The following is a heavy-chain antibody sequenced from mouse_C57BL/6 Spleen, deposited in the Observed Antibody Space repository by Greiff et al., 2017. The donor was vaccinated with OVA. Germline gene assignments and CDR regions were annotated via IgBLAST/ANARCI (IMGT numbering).Heavy chain of an antibody. D-gene: IGHD4-1*01. J-gene: IGHJ4*01. CDR1: GFTFTDYY. V-gene: IGHV7-3*01. Sequence: EVKLMESGGGLVQPGGSLSLSCAASGFTFTDYYMSWVRQPPGKALEWLGFIRNKANGYTTEYSASVKGRFTISRDNSQSILYLQMNALRAEDSATYYCARSGTDYAMDYWGQGTSVTVSS. CDR3: ARSGTDYAMDY. CDR2: IRNKANGYTT.